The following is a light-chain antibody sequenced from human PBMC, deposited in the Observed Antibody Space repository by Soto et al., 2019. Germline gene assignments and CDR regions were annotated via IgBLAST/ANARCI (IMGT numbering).Light chain of an antibody. V-gene: IGKV1-39*01. CDR1: QNIYTY. CDR3: QQSYRSPYT. J-gene: IGKJ2*01. CDR2: GAS. Sequence: DIQMTQSPSSLSASVGDRVTVTCRASQNIYTYLNWYQQKPGKAPKLLIYGASSLQSGVPLRFSGGGSRTDFTLTISSLQSEDFATYCCQQSYRSPYTFGQGTKLEIK.